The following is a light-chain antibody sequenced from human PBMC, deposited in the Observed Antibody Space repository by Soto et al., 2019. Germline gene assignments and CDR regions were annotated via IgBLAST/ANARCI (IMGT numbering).Light chain of an antibody. J-gene: IGKJ5*01. CDR3: QQRSNWPIT. CDR1: QSVSDY. CDR2: DAS. V-gene: IGKV3-11*01. Sequence: EVVLTQSPASLSLSPGDRATLSCRADQSVSDYLAWYQQKPGQPPRLLFFDASSRATGVPHRFSVGGSGTDFTLIISSLQPEDFAVYYCQQRSNWPITFGQGTRREIK.